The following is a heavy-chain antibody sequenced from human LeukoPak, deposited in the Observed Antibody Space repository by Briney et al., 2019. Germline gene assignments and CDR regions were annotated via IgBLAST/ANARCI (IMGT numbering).Heavy chain of an antibody. J-gene: IGHJ6*02. CDR3: ARVADILTGYALYYYAMDV. V-gene: IGHV4-4*07. CDR1: AGSISNSY. Sequence: SETLSLTCTVSAGSISNSYWSWTRQPAGKGLEWIGRIYSSGSTDYNPSLKSRVTMSIDTFNNQFSLRLTSVTAADTAVYYCARVADILTGYALYYYAMDVWGQGTTVTVSS. D-gene: IGHD3-9*01. CDR2: IYSSGST.